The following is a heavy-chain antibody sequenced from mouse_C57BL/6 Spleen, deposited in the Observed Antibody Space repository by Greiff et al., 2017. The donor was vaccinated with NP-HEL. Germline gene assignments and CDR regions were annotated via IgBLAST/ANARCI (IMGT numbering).Heavy chain of an antibody. CDR2: IRNKANGYTT. CDR1: GFTFTDYY. J-gene: IGHJ2*01. V-gene: IGHV7-3*01. D-gene: IGHD2-10*01. Sequence: EVKLMESGGGLVQPGGSLSLSCAASGFTFTDYYMSWVRQPPGQALEWLGFIRNKANGYTTEYSASVKGRFTISRDNSQSLLYLQMNALRAEDSATYYCARYPHLLPSLDYWGQGTTLTVSS. CDR3: ARYPHLLPSLDY.